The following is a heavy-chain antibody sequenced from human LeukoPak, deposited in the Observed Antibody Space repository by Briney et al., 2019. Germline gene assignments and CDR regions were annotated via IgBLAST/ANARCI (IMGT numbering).Heavy chain of an antibody. J-gene: IGHJ3*02. CDR1: GGSFSGYY. CDR3: ARDRGFPGAFDI. CDR2: INDSGST. Sequence: AETLSLTCAVSGGSFSGYYWSWIRQPPGKGLEWIGEINDSGSTNYNPSLKSRGTISADTSKIQFSLKVTSATAADTAIYYCARDRGFPGAFDIWGQGTVVSVSS. V-gene: IGHV4-34*01.